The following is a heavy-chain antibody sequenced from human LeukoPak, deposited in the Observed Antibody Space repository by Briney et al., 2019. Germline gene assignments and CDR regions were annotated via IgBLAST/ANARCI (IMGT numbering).Heavy chain of an antibody. Sequence: GESLKISCKGSGYSFTSYWIGWVRQMPGKSLEWMGIIYPGDSDTRYSPSFQGLVTISADKSISTAYLQWSSLKASDTAMYYCARLSYDFWSGYPGHYGMDVWGQGTTVTVSS. V-gene: IGHV5-51*01. CDR2: IYPGDSDT. CDR1: GYSFTSYW. CDR3: ARLSYDFWSGYPGHYGMDV. J-gene: IGHJ6*02. D-gene: IGHD3-3*01.